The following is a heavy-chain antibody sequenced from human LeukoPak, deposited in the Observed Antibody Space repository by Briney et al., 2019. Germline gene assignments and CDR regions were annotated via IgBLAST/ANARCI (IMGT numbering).Heavy chain of an antibody. CDR2: ISSSGSTI. CDR3: ARLGGDTYYYGSGSFHTYGMDV. CDR1: GFTFSSYE. Sequence: GGSLRLSCAASGFTFSSYEMNWVRQAPGKGLEWVSYISSSGSTIDYADSLKGRFTISSDNAKNSLYLQMNSLRAEDTAVYYCARLGGDTYYYGSGSFHTYGMDVWGKGTTVTVSS. J-gene: IGHJ6*04. V-gene: IGHV3-48*03. D-gene: IGHD3-10*01.